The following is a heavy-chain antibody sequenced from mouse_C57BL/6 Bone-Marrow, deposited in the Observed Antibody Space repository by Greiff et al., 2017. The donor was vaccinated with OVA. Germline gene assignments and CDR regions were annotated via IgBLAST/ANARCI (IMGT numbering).Heavy chain of an antibody. CDR3: TRSKRYYYAMDY. CDR1: GYTFTSYW. CDR2: IYPGNSDT. V-gene: IGHV1-5*01. Sequence: VQLQQSGTVLARPGASVKMSCKTSGYTFTSYWMHWVQQRPGQGLEWIGAIYPGNSDTSYNQKFKGKGKLTAVTTASTAYMELSSLTNEDSAVYYCTRSKRYYYAMDYWGQGTSVTVSS. J-gene: IGHJ4*01.